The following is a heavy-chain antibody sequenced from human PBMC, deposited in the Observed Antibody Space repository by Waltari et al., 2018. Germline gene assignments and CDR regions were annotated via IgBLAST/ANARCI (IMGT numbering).Heavy chain of an antibody. Sequence: QVQLVQSGAEVKKPGSSVKVSCKASGGTFSSYAISWVRQAPGQGLEWMGGIIPNVGTANYAQKFQGRVTITADESTSTAYMELSSLRSEDTAVYYCARDLSISPNYYYYGMDVWGQGTTVTVSS. CDR2: IIPNVGTA. CDR1: GGTFSSYA. J-gene: IGHJ6*02. V-gene: IGHV1-69*01. D-gene: IGHD3-16*02. CDR3: ARDLSISPNYYYYGMDV.